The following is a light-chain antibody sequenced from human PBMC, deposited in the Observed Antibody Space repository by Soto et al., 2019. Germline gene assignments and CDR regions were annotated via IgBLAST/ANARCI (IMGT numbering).Light chain of an antibody. CDR1: QSVSSSY. Sequence: EIVLTQSPGTLSLSPGERATLSCRASQSVSSSYLAWYQQKPGQAPRLLIYGASSRATGIPDRFSGSGSGTDFTLTISRLEPEDFAVYYCQQYGSSPRTFGQGPKADIK. J-gene: IGKJ1*01. CDR2: GAS. V-gene: IGKV3-20*01. CDR3: QQYGSSPRT.